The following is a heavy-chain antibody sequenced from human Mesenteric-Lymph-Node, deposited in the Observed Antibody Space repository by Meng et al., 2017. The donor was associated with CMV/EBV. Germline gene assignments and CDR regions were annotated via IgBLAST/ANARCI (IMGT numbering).Heavy chain of an antibody. V-gene: IGHV4-30-4*08. CDR1: GGSFSGYY. CDR2: IYYSGST. Sequence: SETLSLTCAVYGGSFSGYYWSWIRQPPGKGLEWIGYIYYSGSTYYNPSLKSRVTISVDTSKNQFSLKLSSVTAADTAVYYCARTPERYSSSSFAFDIWGQGTMVTVSS. CDR3: ARTPERYSSSSFAFDI. D-gene: IGHD6-6*01. J-gene: IGHJ3*02.